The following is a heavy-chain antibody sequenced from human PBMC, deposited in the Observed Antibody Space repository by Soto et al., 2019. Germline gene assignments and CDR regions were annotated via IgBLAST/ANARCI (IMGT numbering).Heavy chain of an antibody. V-gene: IGHV1-2*02. Sequence: ASVKVSCKASGYTCTGYYMHWVRQAPGQGLEWMGWINPNSGGTNYAQKFQGRVTMTRDTSISTAYMELSRLRSDDTAVYYCARDRVAVAGTVYYYYYGMDVWGQGTTVTVSS. CDR1: GYTCTGYY. CDR3: ARDRVAVAGTVYYYYYGMDV. D-gene: IGHD6-19*01. J-gene: IGHJ6*02. CDR2: INPNSGGT.